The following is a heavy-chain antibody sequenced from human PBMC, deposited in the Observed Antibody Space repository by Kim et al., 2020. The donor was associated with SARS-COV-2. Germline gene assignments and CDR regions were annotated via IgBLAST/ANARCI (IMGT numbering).Heavy chain of an antibody. D-gene: IGHD3-22*01. J-gene: IGHJ3*02. Sequence: DSVKGRFTISRDNSKNTLYLQMNSLRAEDTAVYYCAKDRSGSGYYGAFDIWGQGTMVTVSS. V-gene: IGHV3-23*01. CDR3: AKDRSGSGYYGAFDI.